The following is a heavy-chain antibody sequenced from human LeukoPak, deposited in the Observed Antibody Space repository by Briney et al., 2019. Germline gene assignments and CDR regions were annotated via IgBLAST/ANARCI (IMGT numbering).Heavy chain of an antibody. CDR1: GFTFSSYG. J-gene: IGHJ4*02. CDR3: AKDIVVVPAAMGVSLDY. V-gene: IGHV3-48*03. Sequence: GGSLRLSCAASGFTFSSYGMNWVRQAPGKGLEWVSYISSSGSTIYYADSVKGRFTISRDNSKNTLYLQMNSLRAEDTAVYYCAKDIVVVPAAMGVSLDYWGQGTLVTVSS. CDR2: ISSSGSTI. D-gene: IGHD2-2*01.